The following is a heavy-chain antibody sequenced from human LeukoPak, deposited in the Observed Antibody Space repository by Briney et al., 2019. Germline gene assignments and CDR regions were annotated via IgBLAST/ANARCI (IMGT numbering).Heavy chain of an antibody. CDR1: GGSISSSNW. CDR3: ARYYYDSSGYYHFDY. Sequence: SETLSLTCAVSGGSISSSNWWSWVRQPPGKGLEWIGEIYHSGSTNYNPSLESRVTISVDKSKNQFSLKLSSVTAADTAVYYCARYYYDSSGYYHFDYWGQGTLVTVSS. CDR2: IYHSGST. J-gene: IGHJ4*02. D-gene: IGHD3-22*01. V-gene: IGHV4-4*02.